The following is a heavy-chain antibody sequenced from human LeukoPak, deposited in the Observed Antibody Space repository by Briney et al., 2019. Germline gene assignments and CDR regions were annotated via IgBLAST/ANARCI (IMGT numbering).Heavy chain of an antibody. V-gene: IGHV5-51*01. CDR1: GYRFTSYW. J-gene: IGHJ4*02. D-gene: IGHD6-13*01. CDR3: ARVKSSSWYYFDY. CDR2: IYPGDSDT. Sequence: GESLKVSFKGSGYRFTSYWIGWVRQMPGKGLEWMGIIYPGDSDTRYSPSFQGQVTISADKSISTAYLQWSSLKASDTAMYYCARVKSSSWYYFDYWGQGTLVTVSS.